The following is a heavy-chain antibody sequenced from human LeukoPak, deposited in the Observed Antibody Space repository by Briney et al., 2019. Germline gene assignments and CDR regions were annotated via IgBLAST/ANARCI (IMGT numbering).Heavy chain of an antibody. J-gene: IGHJ5*02. V-gene: IGHV4-59*01. CDR3: AREGTAGTNLNWFDP. Sequence: PSETLSLTCTVSGGSISSYYWSWIRQPPGKGLEWIGYISYSGSTNFNPSLKSRVTISVDTSKNQFSLKLSSVTAADTAVYYCAREGTAGTNLNWFDPWGQGTLVTVS. CDR1: GGSISSYY. CDR2: ISYSGST. D-gene: IGHD1-1*01.